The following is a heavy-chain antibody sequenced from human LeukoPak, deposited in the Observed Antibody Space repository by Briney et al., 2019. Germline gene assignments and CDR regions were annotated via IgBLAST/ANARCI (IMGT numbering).Heavy chain of an antibody. J-gene: IGHJ4*02. CDR2: ISSSSSTI. Sequence: GGPVRLPCGPSGLPDRRYSMIGVRQAPGKGVEGVSYISSSSSTIYHADSVKGRFTISRDNAKNTLDLQMNSLRDEDTAVYYCAKARAAGRTGYDYWGQGTLVTVSS. V-gene: IGHV3-48*02. CDR3: AKARAAGRTGYDY. D-gene: IGHD2-8*02. CDR1: GLPDRRYS.